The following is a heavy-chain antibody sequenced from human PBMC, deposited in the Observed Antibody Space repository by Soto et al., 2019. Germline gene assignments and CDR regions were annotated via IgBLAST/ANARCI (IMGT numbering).Heavy chain of an antibody. CDR3: ARVSKPGYYYDSSGPDY. V-gene: IGHV4-59*12. D-gene: IGHD3-22*01. CDR1: GVSITSYF. Sequence: SETLSLTCTVSGVSITSYFWSWIRQAPGKGLDWIGSISFSGATYSNPSLKGRAALSVDTSENQFSLKLSSVTAADTAVYYCARVSKPGYYYDSSGPDYWGQGTLVTVSS. J-gene: IGHJ4*02. CDR2: ISFSGAT.